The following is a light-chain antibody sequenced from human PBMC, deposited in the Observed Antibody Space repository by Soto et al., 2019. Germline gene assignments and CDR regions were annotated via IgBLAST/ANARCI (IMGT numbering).Light chain of an antibody. CDR2: GNS. J-gene: IGLJ2*01. CDR1: SSNIGAGYD. Sequence: QYVLTQPPSESGAPGQRVTISCTGSSSNIGAGYDVHWYQQLPGTAPKLLIYGNSNRPSGVPDRFSGSKSGTSASLAITGLQAEDEADYYCQSYDSSLSGYVVFGGGTKVTVL. V-gene: IGLV1-40*01. CDR3: QSYDSSLSGYVV.